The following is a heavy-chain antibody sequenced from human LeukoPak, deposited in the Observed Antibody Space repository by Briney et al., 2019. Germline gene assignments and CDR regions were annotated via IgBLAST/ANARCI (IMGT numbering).Heavy chain of an antibody. Sequence: QPGGSLRLSCAASGFTFSSYWMSWVRQAPGKGLEWVANIKQDGSEKYYVDSVKGRFTISRDNAKNSLYLQMNSLRAEDTAVYYCARETSAGRVPGFDPWGQGTLVTVSS. D-gene: IGHD2-2*01. V-gene: IGHV3-7*01. CDR1: GFTFSSYW. J-gene: IGHJ5*02. CDR3: ARETSAGRVPGFDP. CDR2: IKQDGSEK.